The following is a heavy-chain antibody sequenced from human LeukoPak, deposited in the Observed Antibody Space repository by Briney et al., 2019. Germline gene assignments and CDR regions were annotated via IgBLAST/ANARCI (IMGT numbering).Heavy chain of an antibody. V-gene: IGHV3-7*01. Sequence: PGGSLRLSCAASGFTFSSYWRSWVRQAPGKGLEWVANIKQDGSEKYYVDSVKGRFTISRDNAKNSLYLQMNSLGAEDTAVYYCARVREYVGFDYWGQGTLVTVSS. CDR1: GFTFSSYW. D-gene: IGHD3-16*01. CDR2: IKQDGSEK. CDR3: ARVREYVGFDY. J-gene: IGHJ4*02.